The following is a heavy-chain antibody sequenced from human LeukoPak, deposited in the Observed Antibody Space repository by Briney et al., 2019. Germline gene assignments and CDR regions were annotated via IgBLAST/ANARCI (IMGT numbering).Heavy chain of an antibody. Sequence: GGSLRLSCAASGFTVSSYEVNWVRQAPGKGLEWVSYISSSGSTIYYADSVKGRFTISRDNAKNSLYLQMNSLRVEDTAVYYCAREGSGMDVWGQGTTVTVSS. V-gene: IGHV3-48*03. CDR3: AREGSGMDV. CDR2: ISSSGSTI. CDR1: GFTVSSYE. J-gene: IGHJ6*02.